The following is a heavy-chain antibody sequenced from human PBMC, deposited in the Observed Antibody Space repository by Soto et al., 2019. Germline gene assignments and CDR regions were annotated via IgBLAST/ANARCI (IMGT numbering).Heavy chain of an antibody. D-gene: IGHD1-7*01. CDR2: IYSGGAT. CDR3: ARVAKGTIYSPHAFDI. Sequence: PGGSLRLSCAASDFAVSSNYMSWVRQAPGKGLEWVSIIYSGGATYYADSVKGRFTISRDNSKNTLYLQMNSLRAEDTAVYYCARVAKGTIYSPHAFDIWGRGTMVTVSS. CDR1: DFAVSSNY. J-gene: IGHJ3*02. V-gene: IGHV3-53*01.